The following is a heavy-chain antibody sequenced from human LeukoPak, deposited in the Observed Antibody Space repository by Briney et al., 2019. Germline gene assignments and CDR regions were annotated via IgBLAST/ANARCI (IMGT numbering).Heavy chain of an antibody. J-gene: IGHJ4*02. CDR1: GFTFSSYA. V-gene: IGHV3-23*01. Sequence: GGSLRLSCAASGFTFSSYAMSWVRQAPGKGLEWVSGIRGSGGSTYYADSVKGRFTISRDNSKNTLYLQMSSLRAEDTAVYYCARAAPLDCSRTRCHWDYFDFWGQGTLVTVSS. D-gene: IGHD2-2*01. CDR2: IRGSGGST. CDR3: ARAAPLDCSRTRCHWDYFDF.